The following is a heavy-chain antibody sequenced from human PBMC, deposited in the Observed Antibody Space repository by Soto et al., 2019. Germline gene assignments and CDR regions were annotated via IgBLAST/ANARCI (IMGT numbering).Heavy chain of an antibody. CDR3: AKTRITMVRGGRWFDP. V-gene: IGHV3-23*01. CDR1: GFTFSSYA. D-gene: IGHD3-10*01. J-gene: IGHJ5*02. Sequence: EVQLLESGGGLVQPGGSLRLSCAASGFTFSSYAMSWVRQAPGKGLEWVSAISGSGGSTYYADSVKGRFTISRDNSKNTLYLQMNRLRAEDTAVYYCAKTRITMVRGGRWFDPWGQGTLVTVSS. CDR2: ISGSGGST.